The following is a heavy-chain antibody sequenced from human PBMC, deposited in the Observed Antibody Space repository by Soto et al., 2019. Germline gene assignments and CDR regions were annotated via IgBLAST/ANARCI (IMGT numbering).Heavy chain of an antibody. CDR1: GVSFDDYA. Sequence: GCSLGLSCAASGVSFDDYAMTWVRQATGKGLEWVPAISGSGDNTYYAASVKGRFTISRDNSRNTLYLQLNTLRAEDTALYYCAKGYYSGYDLAYFDYWGQGSLVTVSS. CDR2: ISGSGDNT. D-gene: IGHD5-12*01. CDR3: AKGYYSGYDLAYFDY. J-gene: IGHJ4*02. V-gene: IGHV3-23*01.